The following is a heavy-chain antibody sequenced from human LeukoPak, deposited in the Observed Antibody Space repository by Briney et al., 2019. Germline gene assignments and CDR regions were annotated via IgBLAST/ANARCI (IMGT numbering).Heavy chain of an antibody. D-gene: IGHD3-10*01. J-gene: IGHJ3*02. Sequence: GGSLRLSCAASGFTFSSYDIHWVCQPTGKGLEWVSGIGTAADTYYSGSVKGRFTISRENAKNSLYLQMNSLRAGDTAVYYCARRRGGLRSYSDAFDIWGQGTMVTVSS. CDR1: GFTFSSYD. CDR3: ARRRGGLRSYSDAFDI. V-gene: IGHV3-13*01. CDR2: IGTAADT.